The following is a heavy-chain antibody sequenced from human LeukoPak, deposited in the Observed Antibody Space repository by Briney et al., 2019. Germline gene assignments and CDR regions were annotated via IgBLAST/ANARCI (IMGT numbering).Heavy chain of an antibody. J-gene: IGHJ4*02. D-gene: IGHD3-10*01. CDR2: IYPSDSDT. CDR1: GYSFTNYW. Sequence: GESLKISCKASGYSFTNYWIGWVRQMPGKGLEWMGNIYPSDSDTRYSPSFQGQVTISADKSISTAYLQWSSLKASDSAMYYCARGREFHRRSFDSWGQGTLLTVSS. V-gene: IGHV5-51*01. CDR3: ARGREFHRRSFDS.